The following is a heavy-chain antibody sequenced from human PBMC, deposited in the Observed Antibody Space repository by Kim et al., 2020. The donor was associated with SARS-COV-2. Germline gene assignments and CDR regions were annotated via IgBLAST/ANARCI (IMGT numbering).Heavy chain of an antibody. D-gene: IGHD1-26*01. CDR2: IYYSGST. Sequence: SETPSLTCTVSGGSISSSSYYWGWIRQPPGKGLEWIGSIYYSGSTYYNPSLKSRVTISVDTSKNQFSLKLSSVTAADTAVYYCARDIAGNREPLYYFDYWGQGTLVTVSS. V-gene: IGHV4-39*07. CDR3: ARDIAGNREPLYYFDY. CDR1: GGSISSSSYY. J-gene: IGHJ4*02.